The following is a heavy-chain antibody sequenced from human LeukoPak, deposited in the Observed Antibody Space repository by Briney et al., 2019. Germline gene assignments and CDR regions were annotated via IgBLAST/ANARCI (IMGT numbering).Heavy chain of an antibody. CDR2: TNPSGGST. V-gene: IGHV1-46*01. Sequence: ASVKVSCKASGYTFTSYYMHWVRQAPGQGLEWMGITNPSGGSTSYAQKFQGRVTMTRDTSTSTVYMELSSLRSEDTAVYYCASEGKKGEPRDYWGQGTLVTVSS. J-gene: IGHJ4*02. CDR3: ASEGKKGEPRDY. D-gene: IGHD2-21*01. CDR1: GYTFTSYY.